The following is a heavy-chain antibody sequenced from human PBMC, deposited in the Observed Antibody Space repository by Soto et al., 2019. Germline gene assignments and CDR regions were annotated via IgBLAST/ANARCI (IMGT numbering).Heavy chain of an antibody. D-gene: IGHD6-13*01. CDR3: ARGPRRVGSSSGYFSGWFDP. Sequence: QVQLQQWGAGLLKPSETLSLTCAVYGGSFSGYYWSWIRQPPGKGLEWIGEINHSGSTNYNPSLKSRVTISVDTSKNQFYLKLSSVTAADTAVYYCARGPRRVGSSSGYFSGWFDPWGQGTLVTVSS. J-gene: IGHJ5*02. V-gene: IGHV4-34*01. CDR2: INHSGST. CDR1: GGSFSGYY.